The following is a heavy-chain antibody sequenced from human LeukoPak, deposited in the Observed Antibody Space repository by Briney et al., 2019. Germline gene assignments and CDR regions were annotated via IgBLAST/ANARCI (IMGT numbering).Heavy chain of an antibody. CDR2: IRADSDTI. V-gene: IGHV3-48*04. CDR3: ASRAIGWYRDANWFDP. Sequence: GGSLRLSCAASGFSFSTYSMNWVRQAPGKGLEWLPYIRADSDTIYYADSAKGRFTISRDNAKNSLYLQINSLRAEDTAVYYCASRAIGWYRDANWFDPWGQGTLVTVSS. D-gene: IGHD6-19*01. CDR1: GFSFSTYS. J-gene: IGHJ5*02.